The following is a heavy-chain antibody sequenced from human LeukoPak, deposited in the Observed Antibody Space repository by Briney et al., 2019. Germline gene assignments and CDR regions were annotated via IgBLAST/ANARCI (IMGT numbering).Heavy chain of an antibody. V-gene: IGHV3-7*02. J-gene: IGHJ4*02. D-gene: IGHD3-16*01. CDR1: GFTFSSYC. CDR2: IQDGSDK. CDR3: AARSPASFAYDY. Sequence: SGGSLRLSCVASGFTFSSYCMSWVRQAPGKGLEWVANIQDGSDKYYVDSVKGRFTISRDNAKNTLYLQMNSLRAEDTAVYYCAARSPASFAYDYWGQGTLVTVSS.